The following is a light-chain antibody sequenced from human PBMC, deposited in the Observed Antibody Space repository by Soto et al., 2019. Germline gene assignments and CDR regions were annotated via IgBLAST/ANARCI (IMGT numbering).Light chain of an antibody. CDR2: DAS. V-gene: IGKV1-33*01. Sequence: DIQMTQSPSSLSASVGDRVTISCRASLDISNYLNWYQQKPGKAPKLLIYDASNLETGVPSRFSGSGSGTDFTFTISSLQPEDIATYYCQQYDNLPPLTFGGGTKVEIK. J-gene: IGKJ4*01. CDR3: QQYDNLPPLT. CDR1: LDISNY.